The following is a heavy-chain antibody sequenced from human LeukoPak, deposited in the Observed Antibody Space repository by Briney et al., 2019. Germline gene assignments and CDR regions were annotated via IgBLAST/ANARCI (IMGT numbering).Heavy chain of an antibody. CDR2: INPSGGST. D-gene: IGHD3-22*01. J-gene: IGHJ3*02. CDR3: ARVYPDSRGYYSGPAGAFDI. V-gene: IGHV1-46*01. Sequence: ASVKVSCKASGYTFTSYYMHWVRQAPGRGLEWMGIINPSGGSTSYAQKFQGRVTMTRDTSTSTVYMELSSLRSEDTAVYYCARVYPDSRGYYSGPAGAFDIWGQGTMVTVSS. CDR1: GYTFTSYY.